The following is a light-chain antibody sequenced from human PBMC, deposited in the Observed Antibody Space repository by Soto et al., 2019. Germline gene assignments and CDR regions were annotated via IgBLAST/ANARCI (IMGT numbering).Light chain of an antibody. Sequence: QSALTQPASVSGSPGQSITISCTGTNSDVGSYNLVSWYQQHPGKAPKLMIYEGSKRPSGVSNRFSGSKSGNTASLTISGLQAEDEADYYCSSFAGSRVLVLGGGTKLTVL. CDR1: NSDVGSYNL. CDR2: EGS. J-gene: IGLJ2*01. V-gene: IGLV2-14*02. CDR3: SSFAGSRVLV.